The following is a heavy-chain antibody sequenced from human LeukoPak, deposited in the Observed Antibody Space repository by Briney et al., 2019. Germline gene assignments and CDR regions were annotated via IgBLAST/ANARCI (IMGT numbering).Heavy chain of an antibody. CDR1: GYSISSGYS. CDR3: ARDRPLLSGWSWFDP. J-gene: IGHJ5*02. Sequence: SETLSLTCAVSGYSISSGYSWGWIRQPPGKGLEWIGTLSHSGRMYFNPSLKRQITISVDTSKNQFSLKLSSVTAADTAAYYCARDRPLLSGWSWFDPWGQGILVIVSS. CDR2: LSHSGRM. V-gene: IGHV4-38-2*02. D-gene: IGHD6-19*01.